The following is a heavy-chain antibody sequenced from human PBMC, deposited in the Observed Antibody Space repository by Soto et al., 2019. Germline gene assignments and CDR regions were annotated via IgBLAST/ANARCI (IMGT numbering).Heavy chain of an antibody. V-gene: IGHV3-15*07. D-gene: IGHD4-17*01. J-gene: IGHJ4*02. CDR1: GFTIGNLW. Sequence: GGPLRGPSAASGFTIGNLWMNWVLQAPGRGLGWVGRIKSKPDGGTTDYAAPVKGRFTISRDDSKNTLYLQMNSLKTEDTAVYYCTARYMTTVTSFDYWGQGTLVTVSS. CDR3: TARYMTTVTSFDY. CDR2: IKSKPDGGTT.